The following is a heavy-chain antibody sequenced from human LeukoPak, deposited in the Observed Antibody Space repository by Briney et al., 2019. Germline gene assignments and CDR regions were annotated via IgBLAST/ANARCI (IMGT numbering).Heavy chain of an antibody. CDR3: AHTWGNWNYVFSA. J-gene: IGHJ4*02. D-gene: IGHD1-7*01. Sequence: SAPTLVNPTPTLTLTFTFYGRSLITRGLGVGWIRQPPGNALEWLALISCNDYKRYSPSLKSKITITKDTSKNQVVRTMTNMGPVDTATYYCAHTWGNWNYVFSAWGQGTLVTVSS. CDR2: ISCNDYK. CDR1: GRSLITRGLG. V-gene: IGHV2-5*01.